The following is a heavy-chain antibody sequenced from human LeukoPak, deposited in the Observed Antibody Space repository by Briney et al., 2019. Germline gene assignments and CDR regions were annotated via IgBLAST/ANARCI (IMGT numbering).Heavy chain of an antibody. Sequence: TLSLTCAVSGGSISSSNWWSWVRQAPGKGLEWVAVISYDGSNKYYADSVKGRFTISRDNSKNTLFLQMNSLRAEDTAVYSCARDASGTYSPDYWGQGTLVTVSS. J-gene: IGHJ4*02. CDR3: ARDASGTYSPDY. D-gene: IGHD3-10*01. CDR1: GGSISSSN. V-gene: IGHV3-30-3*01. CDR2: ISYDGSNK.